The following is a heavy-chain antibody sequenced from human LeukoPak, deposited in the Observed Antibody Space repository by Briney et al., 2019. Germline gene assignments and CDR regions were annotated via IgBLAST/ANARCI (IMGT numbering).Heavy chain of an antibody. CDR1: GFTFDDYG. D-gene: IGHD3-10*01. Sequence: PGGSLRLSCAASGFTFDDYGMSWVRQAPGKGLEWVSGINWNGGSTGYADSVKGRFTISRDNAKNSLYLQMNSLRAEDTALYYCARDRLWFGDGDNWFDPWGQGTLVTVSS. CDR2: INWNGGST. CDR3: ARDRLWFGDGDNWFDP. J-gene: IGHJ5*02. V-gene: IGHV3-20*04.